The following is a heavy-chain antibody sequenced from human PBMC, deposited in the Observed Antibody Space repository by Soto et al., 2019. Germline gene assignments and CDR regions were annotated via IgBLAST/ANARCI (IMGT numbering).Heavy chain of an antibody. CDR1: GASINSAAYY. J-gene: IGHJ6*04. D-gene: IGHD3-3*01. V-gene: IGHV4-31*03. CDR2: ISYSGNT. Sequence: SETLSLTCTVSGASINSAAYYWSWIRQRPGEGLEWIGFISYSGNTYHSPSLKSRLVLSVDTSKNQFSLELSFVTAADTAVYYCARGTTPFWSSYPFEYFDSWGNGTTVTISS. CDR3: ARGTTPFWSSYPFEYFDS.